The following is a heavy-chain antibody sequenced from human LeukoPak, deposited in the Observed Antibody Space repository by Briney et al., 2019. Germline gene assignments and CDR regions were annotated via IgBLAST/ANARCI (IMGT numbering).Heavy chain of an antibody. V-gene: IGHV4-39*01. D-gene: IGHD3-10*01. Sequence: PSETLSLTCTVSGGSISSSSYYWGWIRQPPGKGLEWIGSIYYSGSTYYNPSLKSRVTIPVDTSKNQFSLKLSSVTAADTAVYYCARHLPLKPYYYGSGSYVGAFDYWGQGTLVTVSS. J-gene: IGHJ4*02. CDR2: IYYSGST. CDR1: GGSISSSSYY. CDR3: ARHLPLKPYYYGSGSYVGAFDY.